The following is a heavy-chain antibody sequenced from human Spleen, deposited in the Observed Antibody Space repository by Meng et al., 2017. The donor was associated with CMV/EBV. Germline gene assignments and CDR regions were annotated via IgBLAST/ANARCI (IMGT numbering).Heavy chain of an antibody. CDR1: GFPFSGSA. CDR3: ARDRLLNV. Sequence: GESLKISCAASGFPFSGSAMHWVRQASGKGLEWVGRIRSKPKGYAPVYAASVEGRFTISRDDSKNTAYLQMNSLGAEDTAVYYCARDRLLNVWGQGTTVTVSS. CDR2: IRSKPKGYAP. V-gene: IGHV3-73*01. D-gene: IGHD2-21*02. J-gene: IGHJ6*02.